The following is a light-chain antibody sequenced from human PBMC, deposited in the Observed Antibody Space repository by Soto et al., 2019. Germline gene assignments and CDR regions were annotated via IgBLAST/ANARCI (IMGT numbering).Light chain of an antibody. Sequence: QSMLAQPSSISRSAGQSIPISCTGNSIDVGSYNLVSWYQQHPGKAPKIMIYEVSKRPSGVSNRFSGSKSGNTASLTITGLQAEDEADYYCCSYAGSSTIDVIGTGTKVTVL. CDR3: CSYAGSSTIDV. CDR2: EVS. V-gene: IGLV2-23*02. CDR1: SIDVGSYNL. J-gene: IGLJ1*01.